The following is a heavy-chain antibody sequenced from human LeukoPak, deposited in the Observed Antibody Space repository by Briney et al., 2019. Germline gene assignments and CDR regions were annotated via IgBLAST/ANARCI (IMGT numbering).Heavy chain of an antibody. J-gene: IGHJ6*02. Sequence: GGSLRLSCAASGFTFSSYSMNWVRQAPGKGLEWVSSISSSSSYIYYADSVKGRFTISRDNAKNSLYLQMNSLRAEDTAVYYCARDNWDTAMAISSNYYYYGMDVWGQGTTVTVSS. V-gene: IGHV3-21*01. D-gene: IGHD5-18*01. CDR2: ISSSSSYI. CDR3: ARDNWDTAMAISSNYYYYGMDV. CDR1: GFTFSSYS.